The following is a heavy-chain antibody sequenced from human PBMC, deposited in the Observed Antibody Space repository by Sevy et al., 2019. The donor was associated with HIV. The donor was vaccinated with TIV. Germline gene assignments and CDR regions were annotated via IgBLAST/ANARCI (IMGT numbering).Heavy chain of an antibody. CDR2: IYYNGHI. Sequence: SETLSLTCAVSGGPMTSLYWNWIRQPPGKGLEWIANIYYNGHINYNPTLKSRVTLSLDTSKNQFSLRLSSVTAADTAMYYCAGENAWGRGYSWGQGTLVTVSS. V-gene: IGHV4-59*08. CDR1: GGPMTSLY. J-gene: IGHJ4*02. D-gene: IGHD1-26*01. CDR3: AGENAWGRGYS.